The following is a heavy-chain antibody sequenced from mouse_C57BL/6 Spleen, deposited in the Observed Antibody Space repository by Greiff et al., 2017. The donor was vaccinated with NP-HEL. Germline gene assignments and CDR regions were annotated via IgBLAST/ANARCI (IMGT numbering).Heavy chain of an antibody. D-gene: IGHD2-2*01. CDR3: ARCRVYYGYDGGYAMDY. V-gene: IGHV1-39*01. Sequence: EVQLQQSGPELVKPGASVKISCKASGYSFTDYNMNWVKQSNGKSLEWIGVINPNYGTTSYNQKFKGKATLTVDQSSSTAYMQLNSLTSEDSAVYYCARCRVYYGYDGGYAMDYWGQGTSVTVSS. CDR2: INPNYGTT. CDR1: GYSFTDYN. J-gene: IGHJ4*01.